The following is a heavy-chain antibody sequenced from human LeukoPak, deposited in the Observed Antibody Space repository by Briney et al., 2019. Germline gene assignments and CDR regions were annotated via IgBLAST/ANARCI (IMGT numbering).Heavy chain of an antibody. CDR1: GYTFTGYY. V-gene: IGHV1-2*02. CDR2: INPNSGGT. D-gene: IGHD4-11*01. Sequence: ASVEVSCKASGYTFTGYYIHWVRQAPGQGLEWMGWINPNSGGTNYAQKFQGRVTMTSDTSISTAYMELSSLRSGDTAIYFCTRASDFSNYVTDYWGQGTLVTVSS. J-gene: IGHJ4*02. CDR3: TRASDFSNYVTDY.